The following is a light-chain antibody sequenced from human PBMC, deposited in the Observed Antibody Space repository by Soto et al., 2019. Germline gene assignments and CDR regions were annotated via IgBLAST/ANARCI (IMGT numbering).Light chain of an antibody. J-gene: IGKJ4*01. CDR3: QQRSNWPPLT. CDR2: DAS. V-gene: IGKV3-11*01. Sequence: NVLTQSPATLSFSPGERATLPCRASQSVSSYLAWYQQKPGQAPRLLIYDASNRATGIPARFSGSGSGTDFTLTISSLEPEDFAVYYCQQRSNWPPLTFGGGTKVDI. CDR1: QSVSSY.